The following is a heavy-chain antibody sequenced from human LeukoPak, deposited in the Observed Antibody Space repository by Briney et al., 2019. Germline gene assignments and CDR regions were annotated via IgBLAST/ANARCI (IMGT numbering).Heavy chain of an antibody. Sequence: SETLSLTCTVSGGSFSSSSYYWGWIRQPPGKGLEWIGGFYYSGSTYYHPSLKSRVTISVDTSKNQFSLKLSSVTAADTAIYYCAIIVGGHHLSPFDYWSQGTLVTVSS. J-gene: IGHJ4*02. CDR2: FYYSGST. D-gene: IGHD5-12*01. CDR1: GGSFSSSSYY. V-gene: IGHV4-39*01. CDR3: AIIVGGHHLSPFDY.